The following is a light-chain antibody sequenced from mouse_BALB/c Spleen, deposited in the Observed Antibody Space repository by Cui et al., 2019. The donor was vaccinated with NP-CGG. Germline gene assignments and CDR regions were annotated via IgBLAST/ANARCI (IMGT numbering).Light chain of an antibody. CDR3: ALWYSNHWV. V-gene: IGLV1*01. CDR2: GTN. Sequence: QAVVTEEYALTTSPGETVTLTCRSSTGAVTTSNYANWVQEKPAHLFTGLIGGTNNRAPGVPARFSGSLIGDKAALTITGAQTEDEAIYFCALWYSNHWVFGGGTKLTVL. J-gene: IGLJ1*01. CDR1: TGAVTTSNY.